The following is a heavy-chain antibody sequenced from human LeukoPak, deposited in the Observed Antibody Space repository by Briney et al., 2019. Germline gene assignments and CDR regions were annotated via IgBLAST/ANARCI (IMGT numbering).Heavy chain of an antibody. J-gene: IGHJ4*02. CDR1: GFTFSTYW. V-gene: IGHV3-7*01. CDR3: GRFGDEAGIDN. CDR2: IKPSGTET. Sequence: GGSLRLSCAASGFTFSTYWMTWVRQAPGKGQEWVANIKPSGTETYYGDPVKGRFTISRDNAKNLLYLQMSSLRAEDTVVYSCGRFGDEAGIDNWGQGTLVTVSS. D-gene: IGHD3-10*01.